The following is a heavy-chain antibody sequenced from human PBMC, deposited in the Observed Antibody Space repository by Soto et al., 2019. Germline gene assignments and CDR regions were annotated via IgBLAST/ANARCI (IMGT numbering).Heavy chain of an antibody. D-gene: IGHD2-15*01. CDR1: GGSISSSNW. CDR3: ARDLTEATDCSGGSCYSPDYYYGMDV. V-gene: IGHV4-4*02. Sequence: SETLSLTCAVSGGSISSSNWWSWVRQPPGKGLEWIGEIYHSGSTNYNPSLKSRVTISVDKSKNQFSLKLSSVTAADTAVYYCARDLTEATDCSGGSCYSPDYYYGMDVWGQGTTVTV. J-gene: IGHJ6*02. CDR2: IYHSGST.